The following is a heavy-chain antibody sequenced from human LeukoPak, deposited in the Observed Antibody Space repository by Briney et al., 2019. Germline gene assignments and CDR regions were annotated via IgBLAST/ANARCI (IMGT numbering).Heavy chain of an antibody. CDR1: GHTFTSYG. Sequence: ASVKVSCKASGHTFTSYGISWVRQAPGQGLEWMGWISAYNGNTNYAQKLQGRVTMTTDTSTSTAYMELRSLRSDDTAVYYCARDRSYYGSGSLWGQGTLVTVSS. D-gene: IGHD3-10*01. V-gene: IGHV1-18*04. J-gene: IGHJ4*02. CDR2: ISAYNGNT. CDR3: ARDRSYYGSGSL.